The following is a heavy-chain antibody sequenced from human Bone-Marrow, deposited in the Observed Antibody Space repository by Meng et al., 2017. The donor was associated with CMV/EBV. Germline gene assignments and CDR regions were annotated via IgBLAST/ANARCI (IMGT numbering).Heavy chain of an antibody. Sequence: SETLSLTCTVSGGSISIYTYYWSWIRQPPGKGLEWIGLEWIGSIHYSGSTYYNPSLESRVTVSVDTSKNQFSLKLNSVTAADTAVYYCARGETRYYFDYWGQGTLVTVSS. CDR3: ARGETRYYFDY. V-gene: IGHV4-39*07. CDR1: GGSISIYTYY. CDR2: IHYSGST. J-gene: IGHJ4*02.